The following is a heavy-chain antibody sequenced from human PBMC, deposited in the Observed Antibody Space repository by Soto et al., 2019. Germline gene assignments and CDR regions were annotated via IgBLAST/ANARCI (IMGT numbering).Heavy chain of an antibody. J-gene: IGHJ6*01. V-gene: IGHV3-7*01. D-gene: IGHD1-26*01. Sequence: VQLVESGGGLVQPGGSLRLSCAASGFTFRSYWMNWVRQAPGKGLEWVANIKQDGSEKYYVDSVKGRFTISRDNAKSSLYLQMNSLRAEDRGVYCWAGDPGGVTVLVRAAPPRYTLDVWGQGTRVSVSS. CDR3: AGDPGGVTVLVRAAPPRYTLDV. CDR2: IKQDGSEK. CDR1: GFTFRSYW.